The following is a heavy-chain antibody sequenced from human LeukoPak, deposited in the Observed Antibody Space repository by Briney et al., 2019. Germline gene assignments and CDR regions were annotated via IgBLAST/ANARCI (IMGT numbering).Heavy chain of an antibody. CDR2: IYYTGST. CDR1: GGSFSSYY. Sequence: SETLSLTCTVSGGSFSSYYWSWIRQPPGKGLEWIGYIYYTGSTNYNPSLKSRVTIFLDTSKNQFSLKLNSVTAADTAVYYCARDIVGATRWFDPWGQGTLVTVSS. CDR3: ARDIVGATRWFDP. V-gene: IGHV4-59*01. J-gene: IGHJ5*02. D-gene: IGHD1-26*01.